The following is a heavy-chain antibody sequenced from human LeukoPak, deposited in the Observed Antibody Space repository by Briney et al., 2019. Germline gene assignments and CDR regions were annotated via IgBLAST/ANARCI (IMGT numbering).Heavy chain of an antibody. CDR2: IDPSDSYT. J-gene: IGHJ6*02. D-gene: IGHD4-23*01. V-gene: IGHV5-10-1*01. Sequence: GESLKISCKGSGYSFASYWISWVRQMPGKGLEWMGRIDPSDSYTNYSPSFQGHVTISADKSISTAYLQWSSLKASDTAMYYCARGGGNGPLADYYYGMDVWGQGTTVTVSS. CDR1: GYSFASYW. CDR3: ARGGGNGPLADYYYGMDV.